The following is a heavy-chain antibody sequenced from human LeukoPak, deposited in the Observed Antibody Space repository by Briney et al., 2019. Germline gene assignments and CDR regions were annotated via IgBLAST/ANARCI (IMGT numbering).Heavy chain of an antibody. CDR3: ARGAGDYDILTGYRPTMFYFDY. CDR1: GGTFSSYA. Sequence: RASVKVSCKASGGTFSSYAISWVRQAPGQGLEWMGGIIPIFGTANYAQKFQGRVTITADKSTSTAYMELSSLRSEDTAVYYCARGAGDYDILTGYRPTMFYFDYWGQGTLVTVSS. CDR2: IIPIFGTA. J-gene: IGHJ4*02. D-gene: IGHD3-9*01. V-gene: IGHV1-69*06.